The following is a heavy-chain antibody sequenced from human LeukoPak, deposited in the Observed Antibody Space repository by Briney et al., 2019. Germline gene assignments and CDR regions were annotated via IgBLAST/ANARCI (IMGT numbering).Heavy chain of an antibody. Sequence: GGSLRLSCAASGFTFSSYAMHWVRQAPGEGLEWVAVISYDGINKYYADSVKGRFTISRDNSKNTLYLQMTSLRAKDTAVYYCARGLRYFDWLLNYFDYWGQGTLVTVSS. D-gene: IGHD3-9*01. CDR3: ARGLRYFDWLLNYFDY. J-gene: IGHJ4*02. CDR2: ISYDGINK. CDR1: GFTFSSYA. V-gene: IGHV3-30*14.